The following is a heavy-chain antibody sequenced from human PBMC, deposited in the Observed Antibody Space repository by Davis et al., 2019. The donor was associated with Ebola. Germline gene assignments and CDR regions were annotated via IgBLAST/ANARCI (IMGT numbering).Heavy chain of an antibody. CDR3: ARDQHDYGDYGIDY. D-gene: IGHD4-17*01. V-gene: IGHV1-18*01. CDR2: ISAYNGNT. J-gene: IGHJ4*02. Sequence: AASVKVSCKASGYTFTSYGISWVRQAPGQGLEWMGWISAYNGNTNYAQKLQGRVTMTTGTSTSTAYMELRSLRSDDTAVYYCARDQHDYGDYGIDYWGQGTLVTVSS. CDR1: GYTFTSYG.